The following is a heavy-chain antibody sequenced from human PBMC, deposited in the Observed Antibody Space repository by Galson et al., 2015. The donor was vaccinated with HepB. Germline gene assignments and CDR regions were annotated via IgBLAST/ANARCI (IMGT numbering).Heavy chain of an antibody. CDR2: IIPIFGTA. J-gene: IGHJ5*02. V-gene: IGHV1-69*01. D-gene: IGHD2-2*01. Sequence: QSGAEVKKPGESLKISCKASGGTFNSYAISWVRQAPGQGLEWMGGIIPIFGTANYAQKFQGRVTITADESTSTAYMELSSLRSEDTAVYYCARAYCSSTSCKSSIAARRGFGFDPWGQGTLVTVSS. CDR1: GGTFNSYA. CDR3: ARAYCSSTSCKSSIAARRGFGFDP.